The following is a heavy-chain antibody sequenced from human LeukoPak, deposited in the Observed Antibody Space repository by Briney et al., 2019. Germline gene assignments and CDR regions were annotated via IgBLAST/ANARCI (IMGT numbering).Heavy chain of an antibody. D-gene: IGHD4-17*01. CDR3: ARGYYGDYVDDY. V-gene: IGHV4-34*01. J-gene: IGHJ4*02. Sequence: SETLSLTCAVYGGSFSGYYWSWIRQPPGKGLEWIGEINHSGSTNYNPSLKSRVTISVGTSKNQFSLKLSSVTAADTAVYYCARGYYGDYVDDYWGQGTLVTVSS. CDR2: INHSGST. CDR1: GGSFSGYY.